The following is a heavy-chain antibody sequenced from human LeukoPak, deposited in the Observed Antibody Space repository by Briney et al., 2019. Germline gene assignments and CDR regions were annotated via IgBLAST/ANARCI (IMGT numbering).Heavy chain of an antibody. CDR2: INANSGTT. V-gene: IGHV3-23*01. CDR1: GFAFSFYA. J-gene: IGHJ5*01. D-gene: IGHD6-19*01. CDR3: AKPVSGGLAVTADWFHP. Sequence: PGGSLRLSCAASGFAFSFYAMSWLRRPPGKGLEWVSTINANSGTTSYAASVRGRFTIYRDNSKNTLYLQVNTLRADDTATYYCAKPVSGGLAVTADWFHPWGQGTLVVVSS.